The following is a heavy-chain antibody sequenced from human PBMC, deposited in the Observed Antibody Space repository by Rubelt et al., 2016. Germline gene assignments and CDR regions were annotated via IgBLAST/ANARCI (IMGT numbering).Heavy chain of an antibody. J-gene: IGHJ4*02. CDR1: GYTFSSYA. CDR2: ISYDGSNK. CDR3: AREITPDDLD. Sequence: QVQLVESGGGVVQPGRSLRLSCAASGYTFSSYAMHWVRQAPGKGLEWVAVISYDGSNKYYADSVKGGFTISRANSKTTRYLQMNSLRAEDTAVYYCAREITPDDLDWGQGTLVTVSS. D-gene: IGHD2-15*01. V-gene: IGHV3-30*04.